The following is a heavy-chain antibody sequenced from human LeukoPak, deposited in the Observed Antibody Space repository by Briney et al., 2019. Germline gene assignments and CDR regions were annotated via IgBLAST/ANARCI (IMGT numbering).Heavy chain of an antibody. CDR2: IKQDGSEK. V-gene: IGHV3-7*01. CDR3: ARDDGGFGEFFQFDY. J-gene: IGHJ4*02. Sequence: PGGSLRLSCVASGFTFSSYWMSWVRQAPGKGLEWVANIKQDGSEKYYVDSVKGRFTISSDNAKNSLYLQMNSLRAEDTAVYYCARDDGGFGEFFQFDYWGQGTLVTVSS. CDR1: GFTFSSYW. D-gene: IGHD3-10*01.